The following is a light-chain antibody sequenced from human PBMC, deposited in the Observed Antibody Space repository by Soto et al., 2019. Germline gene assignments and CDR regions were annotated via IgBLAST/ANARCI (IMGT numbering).Light chain of an antibody. CDR1: QSIDDW. CDR3: QLYNNYSWA. J-gene: IGKJ1*01. CDR2: MAS. Sequence: DIQMTQSPSTLSASVGDRVTITCRASQSIDDWLAWYQQKPGKAPKLLIYMASNLQSGVPSRFSGSGFATEFTLTISSLQPDDFATYYCQLYNNYSWAFGQGTKVEIK. V-gene: IGKV1-5*03.